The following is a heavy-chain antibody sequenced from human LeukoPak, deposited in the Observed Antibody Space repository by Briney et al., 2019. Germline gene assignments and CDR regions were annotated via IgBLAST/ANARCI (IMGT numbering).Heavy chain of an antibody. Sequence: PGGSLSLSCAASGFTFSSYSMNWVRQAPGKGLEWVSSISSSSSYIYYADSVKGRFTISRDNAKNSLYLQMNSLRAEDTAVYYCARAGIAARYYMDVWGKGTTVTVSS. CDR1: GFTFSSYS. CDR2: ISSSSSYI. CDR3: ARAGIAARYYMDV. V-gene: IGHV3-21*01. D-gene: IGHD6-6*01. J-gene: IGHJ6*03.